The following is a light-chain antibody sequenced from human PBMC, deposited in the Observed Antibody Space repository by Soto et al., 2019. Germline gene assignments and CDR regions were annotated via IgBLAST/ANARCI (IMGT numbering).Light chain of an antibody. CDR3: QQYGSSSWT. J-gene: IGKJ1*01. CDR1: QSVSSSY. CDR2: GAS. Sequence: EIVFTQSPGTPSLSPGERATLSCRASQSVSSSYLAWYQQKPGQAPRLLIYGASSRATGIPDRFSGTGSGTDFTLTISRLEPEDFAVYYCQQYGSSSWTFGQGTKVDI. V-gene: IGKV3-20*01.